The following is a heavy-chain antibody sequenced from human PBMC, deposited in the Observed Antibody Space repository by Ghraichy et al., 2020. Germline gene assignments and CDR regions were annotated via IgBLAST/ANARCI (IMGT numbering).Heavy chain of an antibody. CDR1: GFTFSSYD. D-gene: IGHD6-13*01. CDR3: ARDSRIAAAGDYYYYGMDV. V-gene: IGHV3-13*05. J-gene: IGHJ6*02. CDR2: IGTAGDP. Sequence: GGSLRLSCAASGFTFSSYDMHWVRQATGKGLEWVSAIGTAGDPYYPGSVKGRFTISRENAKNSLYLQMNSLRAGDTAVYYCARDSRIAAAGDYYYYGMDVWGQGTTVTVSS.